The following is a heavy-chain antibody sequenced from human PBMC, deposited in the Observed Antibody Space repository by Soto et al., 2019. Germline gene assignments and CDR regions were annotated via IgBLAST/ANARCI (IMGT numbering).Heavy chain of an antibody. CDR2: MHYDGST. V-gene: IGHV4-31*03. CDR3: ARPKVGHRTPSEF. CDR1: VVSISRGGNY. D-gene: IGHD1-26*01. J-gene: IGHJ4*02. Sequence: SETLSLTCSFSVVSISRGGNYCGWIRQHPWKGLEWIGYMHYDGSTFHNPSLQSRVTISSDTSKNQFSLKVRSVTATDTAVYYCARPKVGHRTPSEFWGQATLVNLS.